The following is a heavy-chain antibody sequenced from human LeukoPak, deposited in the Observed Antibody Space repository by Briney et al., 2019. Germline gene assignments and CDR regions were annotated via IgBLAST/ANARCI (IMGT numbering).Heavy chain of an antibody. Sequence: GSVRLSCEVSGFSFRNYGMHWVRQAPGKGLKWVAVIWYDGSNKYYADSVKGRFTISRDNSKNTLYLQMNSLRVEDTAVYYCARDGPAGDHGVTTYYFDYWGQGSLVTVSS. D-gene: IGHD4-17*01. CDR1: GFSFRNYG. J-gene: IGHJ4*02. CDR3: ARDGPAGDHGVTTYYFDY. V-gene: IGHV3-33*01. CDR2: IWYDGSNK.